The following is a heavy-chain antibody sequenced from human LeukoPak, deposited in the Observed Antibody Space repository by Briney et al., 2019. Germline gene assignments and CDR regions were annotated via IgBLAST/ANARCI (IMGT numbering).Heavy chain of an antibody. CDR3: ARGLVGATDYYYYGMDV. V-gene: IGHV3-74*01. CDR2: INSDGSST. D-gene: IGHD1-26*01. CDR1: GFTFSSYW. J-gene: IGHJ6*02. Sequence: GGSLRLSCAASGFTFSSYWMHWVRQAPGKGLVWVSRINSDGSSTSYADSVKGRFTISRDNAKNTLYPQMNSLRAEDTAVYYCARGLVGATDYYYYGMDVWGQGTTVTVSS.